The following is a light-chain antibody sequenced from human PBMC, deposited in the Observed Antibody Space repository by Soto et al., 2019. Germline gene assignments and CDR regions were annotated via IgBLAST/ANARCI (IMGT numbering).Light chain of an antibody. J-gene: IGLJ1*01. V-gene: IGLV2-23*02. CDR1: SSDVGNYEL. CDR2: EVT. CDR3: CSYAGSYTYV. Sequence: QSALTQPASVSGSPGQSITISCIGTSSDVGNYELVSWYQQPPGKAPKLIIYEVTKRPSGVPNRFSGSKSGNTASLTISGLQAEDEADYYCCSYAGSYTYVFGTGTKVT.